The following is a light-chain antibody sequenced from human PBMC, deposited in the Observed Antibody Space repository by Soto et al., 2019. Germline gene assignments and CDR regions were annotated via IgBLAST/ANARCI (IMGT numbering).Light chain of an antibody. CDR2: DVT. J-gene: IGLJ1*01. CDR3: SSYTSVTTPLYV. Sequence: QSALTQPASVSGSPGQSITISCTGTTSDVGNSNRVSWYQQHPGKAPQLIIYDVTYRPSGVSNRFSGSKSGSTASLTISGLQAEDEADYYCSSYTSVTTPLYVFGAGTKVTVL. CDR1: TSDVGNSNR. V-gene: IGLV2-14*03.